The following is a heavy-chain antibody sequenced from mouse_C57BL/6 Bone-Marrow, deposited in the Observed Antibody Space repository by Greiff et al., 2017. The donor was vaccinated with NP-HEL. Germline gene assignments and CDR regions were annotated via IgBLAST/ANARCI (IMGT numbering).Heavy chain of an antibody. V-gene: IGHV1-81*01. Sequence: VQLVESGAELARPGASVKLSCKASGYTFTSYGISWVKQRTGQGLEWIGEIYPRSGNTYYNEKFKGKATLTADKSSSTAYMELRSLTSEDSAVYFCARSYYYGSSYDYYFDYWGQGTTLTVSS. D-gene: IGHD1-1*01. CDR3: ARSYYYGSSYDYYFDY. CDR1: GYTFTSYG. CDR2: IYPRSGNT. J-gene: IGHJ2*01.